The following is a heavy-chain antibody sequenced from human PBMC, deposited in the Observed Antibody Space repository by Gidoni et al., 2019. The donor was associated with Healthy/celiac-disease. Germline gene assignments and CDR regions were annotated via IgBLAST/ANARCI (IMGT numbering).Heavy chain of an antibody. CDR1: GFTVSSNY. V-gene: IGHV3-66*02. CDR3: ARDRSYYYYYGMDV. J-gene: IGHJ6*02. D-gene: IGHD3-16*02. Sequence: EVQLVESGGGLVQPGGSVRLSCASSGFTVSSNYMSWVRQAPGKGLEWVSVIYSGGSTYYADSVKGRFTISRDNSKNTLYLQMNSLRAEDTAVYYCARDRSYYYYYGMDVWGQGTTVTVSS. CDR2: IYSGGST.